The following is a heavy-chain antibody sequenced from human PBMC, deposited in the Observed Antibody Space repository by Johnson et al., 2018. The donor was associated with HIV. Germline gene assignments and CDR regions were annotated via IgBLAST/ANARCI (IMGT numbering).Heavy chain of an antibody. D-gene: IGHD3-22*01. CDR3: ARVAYYYDSSDDDAFDI. J-gene: IGHJ3*02. CDR1: GFTFSSYA. CDR2: ISSNGGST. V-gene: IGHV3-64*01. Sequence: VQLVESGGGLVQPGGSLRLSCAASGFTFSSYAMHWVRQAPGKGLEYVSAISSNGGSTYYANSVKGRFTISRDNSKNTLYLQMGSLRAEDMAVYYCARVAYYYDSSDDDAFDIWCQGTMVTVSS.